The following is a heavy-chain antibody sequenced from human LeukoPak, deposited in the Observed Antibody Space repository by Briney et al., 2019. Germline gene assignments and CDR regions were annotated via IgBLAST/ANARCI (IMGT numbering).Heavy chain of an antibody. D-gene: IGHD1-26*01. Sequence: GGSLRLSCAASGFTFSSYAMSWVRQAPGKGLEWVSAISGSGGSTYYADSAKGRFTISRDNSKNTLYLQMNSLRAEDTAVYYCAKPLGATDWFDPWGQGTLVTASS. CDR2: ISGSGGST. V-gene: IGHV3-23*01. CDR1: GFTFSSYA. J-gene: IGHJ5*02. CDR3: AKPLGATDWFDP.